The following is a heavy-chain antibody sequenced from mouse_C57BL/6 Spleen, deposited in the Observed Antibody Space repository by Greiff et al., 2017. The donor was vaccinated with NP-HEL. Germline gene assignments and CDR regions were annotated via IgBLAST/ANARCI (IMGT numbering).Heavy chain of an antibody. CDR3: TREIYYGNYNYYFDY. CDR2: ISSGGDYI. J-gene: IGHJ2*01. Sequence: EVHLVESGEGLVKPGGSLKLSCAASGFTFSSYAMSWVRQTPEKRLEWVAYISSGGDYIYYADTVKGRFTISRDNARNTLYLQMSSLKSEDTAMYYCTREIYYGNYNYYFDYWGQGTTLTVSS. V-gene: IGHV5-9-1*02. D-gene: IGHD2-1*01. CDR1: GFTFSSYA.